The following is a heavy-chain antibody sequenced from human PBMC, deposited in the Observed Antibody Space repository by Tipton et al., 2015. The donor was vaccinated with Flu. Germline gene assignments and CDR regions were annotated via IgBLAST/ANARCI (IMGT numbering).Heavy chain of an antibody. D-gene: IGHD3-10*01. CDR2: IYSSGNT. CDR1: GGSVSSGNYH. CDR3: ARGSGSGTFMIFDL. J-gene: IGHJ4*02. Sequence: TLSLTCTVSGGSVSSGNYHWTWIRQPAGKGLEWIGRIYSSGNTNYHPSLKSRVTISLDTSKNQFSLKLNSVTAEDTAVYYCARGSGSGTFMIFDLWGQGTLVTVSS. V-gene: IGHV4-61*02.